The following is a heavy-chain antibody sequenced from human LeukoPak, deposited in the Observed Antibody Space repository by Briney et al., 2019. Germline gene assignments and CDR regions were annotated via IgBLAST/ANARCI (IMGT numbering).Heavy chain of an antibody. V-gene: IGHV4-4*07. J-gene: IGHJ6*03. CDR1: GGSISSYY. CDR3: ARDWGVSARPGYMDV. CDR2: IETSGNT. D-gene: IGHD6-6*01. Sequence: PSETLSLTCTVSGGSISSYYWSWIRQPAGKGLEWIGRIETSGNTNYNPSLKSRVTISVDTSKNQFSLRLSSVTAADTAVYYCARDWGVSARPGYMDVWGKGTTVTVSS.